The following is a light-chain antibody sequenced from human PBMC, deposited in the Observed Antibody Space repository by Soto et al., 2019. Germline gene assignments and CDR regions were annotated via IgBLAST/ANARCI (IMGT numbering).Light chain of an antibody. Sequence: QSALTQPASVSGSPGQSITISCTGTSGDVGSYDLVSWYQQPPGKATKLMIYEVTKRPSGVSDRFSGSKSGNTASLTISGLQAEDEANYYCCSYAGSSTVIFGGGTKLTVL. V-gene: IGLV2-23*02. CDR1: SGDVGSYDL. CDR2: EVT. J-gene: IGLJ2*01. CDR3: CSYAGSSTVI.